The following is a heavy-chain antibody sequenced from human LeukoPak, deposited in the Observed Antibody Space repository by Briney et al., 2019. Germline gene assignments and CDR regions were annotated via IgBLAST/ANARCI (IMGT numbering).Heavy chain of an antibody. V-gene: IGHV4-34*01. CDR3: ARGAEERYNWFDP. CDR2: INHSGST. CDR1: GGSFSGYY. Sequence: SETLSLTCAVYGGSFSGYYWSWIRQPPGKGLEWIGEINHSGSTNYNPSLKSRVTISVDTSKNQFSLQLNSVTPEDTAVYYCARGAEERYNWFDPWGQGTLVTVSS. J-gene: IGHJ5*02.